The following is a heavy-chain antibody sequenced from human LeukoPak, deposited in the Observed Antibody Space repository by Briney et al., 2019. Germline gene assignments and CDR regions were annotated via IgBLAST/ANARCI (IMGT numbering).Heavy chain of an antibody. CDR3: AREYDSSGYQYYFDY. CDR1: GFTFSSYA. V-gene: IGHV3-33*08. Sequence: GGSLRLSCAASGFTFSSYAMHWVRQAPGKGLEWVAVIWYDGSNKYYADSVKGRFTISRDNSKNTLYLQMNSLRAEDTAVYYCAREYDSSGYQYYFDYWGQGTLVTVSS. CDR2: IWYDGSNK. D-gene: IGHD3-22*01. J-gene: IGHJ4*02.